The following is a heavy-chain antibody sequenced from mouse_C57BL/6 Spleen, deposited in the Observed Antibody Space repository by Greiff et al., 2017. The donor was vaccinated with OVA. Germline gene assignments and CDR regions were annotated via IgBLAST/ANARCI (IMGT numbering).Heavy chain of an antibody. CDR2: IYPGDGDT. Sequence: QVTLKESGPELVKPGASVKISCKASGYAFSSSWMNWVKQRPGKGLEWIGRIYPGDGDTNYNGKFKGKATLTADKSSSTAYMQLSSLTSEDSAVYFCAIPTAQAYYFDYWGQGTTLTVSS. CDR3: AIPTAQAYYFDY. V-gene: IGHV1-82*01. D-gene: IGHD3-2*02. CDR1: GYAFSSSW. J-gene: IGHJ2*01.